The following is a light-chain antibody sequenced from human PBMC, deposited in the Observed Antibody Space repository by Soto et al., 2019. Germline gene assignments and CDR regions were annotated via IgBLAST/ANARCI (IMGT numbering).Light chain of an antibody. Sequence: EIVMTQSPVTLSVSPGERATLTSRSSCELSRRLAWYQQKPGQAPRLLIFDASTRATGVPARFSGSGSGTEFTLTISGLQSEDFAVYFCQHYTNCPLPFGGGTKVDNK. V-gene: IGKV3-15*01. CDR3: QHYTNCPLP. CDR1: CELSRR. J-gene: IGKJ4*01. CDR2: DAS.